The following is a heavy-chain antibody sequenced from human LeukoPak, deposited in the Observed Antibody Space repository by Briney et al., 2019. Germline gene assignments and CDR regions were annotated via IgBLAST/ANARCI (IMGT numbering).Heavy chain of an antibody. CDR1: GFTVSSNY. CDR2: IYSGGST. V-gene: IGHV3-53*05. J-gene: IGHJ4*02. D-gene: IGHD6-19*01. CDR3: AKDLTQWLEYWTANFDY. Sequence: PGGSLRLSCAASGFTVSSNYMSWVRQAPGKGLEWVSVIYSGGSTYYADSVKGRFTISRDNSKNTLYLQMNSLRAEDTAVYYCAKDLTQWLEYWTANFDYWGQGTLVTVSS.